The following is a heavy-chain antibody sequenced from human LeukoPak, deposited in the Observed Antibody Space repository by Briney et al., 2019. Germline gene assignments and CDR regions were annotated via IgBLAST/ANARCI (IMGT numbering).Heavy chain of an antibody. Sequence: GASVKVSCKASGYTFTGYYMHWARQAPGLGLEWMGWINPNSGGTNYAQKFQGRVTMTRDTSISTAYMELSRLRSDDTAVYYCARVRRELYAFDIWGQGTMVTVSS. CDR3: ARVRRELYAFDI. CDR1: GYTFTGYY. D-gene: IGHD1-26*01. V-gene: IGHV1-2*02. CDR2: INPNSGGT. J-gene: IGHJ3*02.